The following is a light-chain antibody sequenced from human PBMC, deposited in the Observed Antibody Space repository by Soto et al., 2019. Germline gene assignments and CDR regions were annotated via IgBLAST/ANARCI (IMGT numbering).Light chain of an antibody. J-gene: IGKJ5*01. CDR1: QSVSGN. V-gene: IGKV3-15*01. CDR2: GAS. CDR3: QQYNNWPPIT. Sequence: EIVMTQSPATLSVSPGERATLSSRASQSVSGNLAWYQQKPGQTPRLLIYGASTRATGIPARFSGSGSGTEFTLTISSLQSEDFAIYYCQQYNNWPPITVGQGTRLVIK.